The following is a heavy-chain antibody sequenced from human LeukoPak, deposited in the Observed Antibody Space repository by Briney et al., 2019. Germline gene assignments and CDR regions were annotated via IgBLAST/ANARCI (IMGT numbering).Heavy chain of an antibody. CDR1: GFTFYMYA. Sequence: GGSLRLSCQASGFTFYMYAMSWVRQAPGKGLEWVASICGTGGCIFYPDSVKGRFTISRDNAKNVLYLRMNSLRAEDTAIYYFAKDPPNFHEESGHCCRRDEDSWGQGTLVTVSS. D-gene: IGHD2-21*01. CDR3: AKDPPNFHEESGHCCRRDEDS. V-gene: IGHV3-23*01. CDR2: ICGTGGCI. J-gene: IGHJ4*02.